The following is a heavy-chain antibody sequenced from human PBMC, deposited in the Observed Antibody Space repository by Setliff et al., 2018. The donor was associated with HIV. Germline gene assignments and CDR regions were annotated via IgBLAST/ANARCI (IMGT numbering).Heavy chain of an antibody. V-gene: IGHV3-23*01. D-gene: IGHD6-6*01. CDR1: GFTFSNYA. Sequence: GSLRLSCVAAGFTFSNYAMSWVRQPPGKGLEWVSGISGSGSTTLYADSVKGRFTISRDNSKNTVYLQMNSLRAEDTALYYCAKYSSSWSYYSYYMNVWGKGTTVTVSS. CDR2: ISGSGSTT. CDR3: AKYSSSWSYYSYYMNV. J-gene: IGHJ6*03.